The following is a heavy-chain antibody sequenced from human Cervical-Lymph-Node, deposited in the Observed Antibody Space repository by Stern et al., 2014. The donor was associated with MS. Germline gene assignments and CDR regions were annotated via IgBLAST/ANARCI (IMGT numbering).Heavy chain of an antibody. CDR1: GDTFASYP. V-gene: IGHV1-46*03. CDR3: ANPLPYAN. Sequence: QVQLVQSGAEVKKPGASVKVSCKASGDTFASYPIHWLRQAPGQGTVWMGIVNPTDGRTTYAQTFQGRVTMTRDTSTRTVYMELSSLRAEDTAMYFCANPLPYANWGQGTRVTVSS. D-gene: IGHD4-17*01. J-gene: IGHJ1*01. CDR2: VNPTDGRT.